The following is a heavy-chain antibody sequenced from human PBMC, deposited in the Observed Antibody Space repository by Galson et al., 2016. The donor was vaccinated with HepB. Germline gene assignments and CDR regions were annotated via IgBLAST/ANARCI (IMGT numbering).Heavy chain of an antibody. V-gene: IGHV3-7*01. CDR2: IRGDGIVS. Sequence: SLRLSCAASGFTFNAHWMNWVRQAPGKGLEWVANIRGDGIVSYYAESVRGRFTISRDNAKNSLYLQMNGLRVDEAAVYYRSREMTGSYFDWGQGTLVTVPS. CDR3: SREMTGSYFD. D-gene: IGHD3-10*01. CDR1: GFTFNAHW. J-gene: IGHJ4*02.